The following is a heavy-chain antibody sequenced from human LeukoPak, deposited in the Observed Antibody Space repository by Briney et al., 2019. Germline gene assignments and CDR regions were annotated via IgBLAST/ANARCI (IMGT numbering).Heavy chain of an antibody. J-gene: IGHJ6*03. CDR1: GGSISSSSYY. Sequence: SETLSLTCTVSGGSISSSSYYWGWIRQPPGKGLEWIGSIYYSGSTYYNPSLKSRVTISVDTSKTQFSLKLSSVTAVNAAVNYCARHKGSGSYSYYYYYMDVWGKGTTVTVSS. CDR3: ARHKGSGSYSYYYYYMDV. CDR2: IYYSGST. V-gene: IGHV4-39*01. D-gene: IGHD3-10*01.